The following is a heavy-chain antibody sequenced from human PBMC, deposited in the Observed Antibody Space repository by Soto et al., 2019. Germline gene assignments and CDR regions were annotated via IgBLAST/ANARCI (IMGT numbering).Heavy chain of an antibody. D-gene: IGHD3-10*01. CDR2: IRSKAYGGTT. V-gene: IGHV3-49*04. CDR1: GFTFSSYS. J-gene: IGHJ6*02. Sequence: GGSLRLSCAASGFTFSSYSMNWVRQAPGKGLEWVGFIRSKAYGGTTEYAASVKGRFTISRDDSKSIAYLQMNSLKTEDTAVYYCTSEYGSGSLYYYYYGMDVWGQGTTVTVSS. CDR3: TSEYGSGSLYYYYYGMDV.